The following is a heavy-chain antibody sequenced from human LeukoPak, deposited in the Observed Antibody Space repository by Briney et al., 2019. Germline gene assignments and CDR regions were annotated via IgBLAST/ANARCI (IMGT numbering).Heavy chain of an antibody. D-gene: IGHD5-18*01. J-gene: IGHJ4*02. V-gene: IGHV3-64*01. CDR2: ISSNGGST. CDR1: GFTFSSHA. CDR3: ARDNSKRGYSYGPQGY. Sequence: QPGGSLRLSCAASGFTFSSHAMHWVRQAPGKGLEYVSAISSNGGSTYYANSVKVRFTISRDNSKNTLYLQMGSLRAEDMAVYYCARDNSKRGYSYGPQGYWGQGTLVTVSS.